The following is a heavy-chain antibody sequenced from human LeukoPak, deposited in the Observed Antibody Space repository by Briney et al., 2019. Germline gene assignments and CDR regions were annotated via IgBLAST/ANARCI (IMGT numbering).Heavy chain of an antibody. CDR3: ARERPYYYDSSGYRYYFDY. J-gene: IGHJ4*02. D-gene: IGHD3-22*01. V-gene: IGHV3-21*05. Sequence: KPGGSLRLSCAASGFTFSSYAMHWVRQAPGKGLEWVSYISSSSSYTNYADSVKGRFTISRDNAKNSLYLQMNSLRAEDTAVYYCARERPYYYDSSGYRYYFDYWGQGTLVTVSS. CDR2: ISSSSSYT. CDR1: GFTFSSYA.